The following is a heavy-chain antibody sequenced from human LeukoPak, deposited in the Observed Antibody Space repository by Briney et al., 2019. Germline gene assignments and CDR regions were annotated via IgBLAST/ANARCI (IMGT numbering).Heavy chain of an antibody. CDR1: GYTFTSYA. J-gene: IGHJ4*02. Sequence: ASVKVSCKASGYTFTSYAMHWVRQAPGQRLEWMGWINAGNGNTKYSQKFQGRVTITRDTSASTAYMELSSLRSEDTAVYYCARDRSYYDSSGYLDYWGQGTLVTVSS. V-gene: IGHV1-3*01. D-gene: IGHD3-22*01. CDR3: ARDRSYYDSSGYLDY. CDR2: INAGNGNT.